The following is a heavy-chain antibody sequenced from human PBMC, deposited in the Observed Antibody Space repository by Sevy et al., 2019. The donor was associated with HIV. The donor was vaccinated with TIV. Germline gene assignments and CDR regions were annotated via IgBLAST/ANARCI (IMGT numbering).Heavy chain of an antibody. D-gene: IGHD6-19*01. V-gene: IGHV1-2*02. CDR1: GYTFTGYY. Sequence: ASVKVPCKASGYTFTGYYMHWVRQAPGQGLEWMGWINPNSGGTNYAQKFQGRVTMTRDTSISTAYMELSRLRSDDTAVYYCARRIAVAGINWFDPWGQGTLVTVSS. CDR3: ARRIAVAGINWFDP. J-gene: IGHJ5*02. CDR2: INPNSGGT.